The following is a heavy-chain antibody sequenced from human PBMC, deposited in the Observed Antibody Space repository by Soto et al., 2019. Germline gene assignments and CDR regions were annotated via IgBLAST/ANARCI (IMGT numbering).Heavy chain of an antibody. CDR1: GFTFSSYA. Sequence: PGGSLRLSCAASGFTFSSYAMSWVRQAPGKGLEWVSAISGSGGSTYYADSVKGRFTISRDNSKNTLYLQMNSLRAEDTAVYYCAKSEHTHSSSWYGGMDVWGQGTTVTVSS. D-gene: IGHD6-13*01. V-gene: IGHV3-23*01. J-gene: IGHJ6*02. CDR2: ISGSGGST. CDR3: AKSEHTHSSSWYGGMDV.